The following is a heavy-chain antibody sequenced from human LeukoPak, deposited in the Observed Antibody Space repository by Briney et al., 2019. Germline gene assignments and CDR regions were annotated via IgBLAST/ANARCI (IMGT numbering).Heavy chain of an antibody. V-gene: IGHV4-4*02. J-gene: IGHJ5*02. CDR1: GDSIRSHW. D-gene: IGHD3-16*01. Sequence: SETLSLTCAVSGDSIRSHWYTWVRQSPGKGLEWIAEVSRDGATNYNPSLKSRVTISPDMSKNHLSLKLSSVTAADTAVYYCASQTLYGYVWGPAWGQGALVTVSS. CDR3: ASQTLYGYVWGPA. CDR2: VSRDGAT.